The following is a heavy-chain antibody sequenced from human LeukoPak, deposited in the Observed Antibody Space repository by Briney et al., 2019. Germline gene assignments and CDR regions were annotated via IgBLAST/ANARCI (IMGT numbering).Heavy chain of an antibody. CDR1: GGSFSGYY. CDR3: ATSDPLNILTGYYRYYYYGMDV. CDR2: INHSGST. D-gene: IGHD3-9*01. V-gene: IGHV4-34*01. Sequence: SETLSLTCAVYGGSFSGYYWSWIRQPPGKGLEWIGEINHSGSTNYNPSLKSRVTISVDTSKNQFSLKLSSVTAADTAVYYCATSDPLNILTGYYRYYYYGMDVWGQGTTVTVSS. J-gene: IGHJ6*02.